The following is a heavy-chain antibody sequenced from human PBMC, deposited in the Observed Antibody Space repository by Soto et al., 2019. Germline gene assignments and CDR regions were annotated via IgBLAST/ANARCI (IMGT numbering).Heavy chain of an antibody. CDR2: IYPGDSDT. V-gene: IGHV5-51*01. CDR3: ARQSSNFRDYYYAMDG. CDR1: GYTFTDYW. D-gene: IGHD4-4*01. Sequence: ESLKISCKGSGYTFTDYWIGWVRQLPGKGLEWMGIIYPGDSDTRYSPSFQGHVTITVDKSTSTAYLQWNTLKASDTAMYYCARQSSNFRDYYYAMDGWGQGTKVTVYS. J-gene: IGHJ6*02.